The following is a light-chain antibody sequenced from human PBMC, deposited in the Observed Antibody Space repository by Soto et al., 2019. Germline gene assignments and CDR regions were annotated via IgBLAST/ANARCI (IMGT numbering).Light chain of an antibody. V-gene: IGKV3-11*01. Sequence: EVVLTQSPATLSLSPGDRATLSCRASQSVNNFLAWYQQKPGQTPRLLIYDASKRATGIPGRFSGSGSGTDFTLTISSLEPEDFATYYCLQHNSYPYTFGQGTKLEIK. CDR3: LQHNSYPYT. J-gene: IGKJ2*01. CDR2: DAS. CDR1: QSVNNF.